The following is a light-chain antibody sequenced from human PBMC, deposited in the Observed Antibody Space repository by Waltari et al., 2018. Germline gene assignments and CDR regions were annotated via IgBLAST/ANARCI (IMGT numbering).Light chain of an antibody. CDR1: ALGNKY. V-gene: IGLV3-1*01. CDR2: EDE. CDR3: QTWDTNTVV. J-gene: IGLJ2*01. Sequence: SFALTQAPSLSVSPGQTATIACSGDALGNKYVCWYQQKPGQAPVLVIFEDEKRPSGIPERCSASNSGNTALLTITGVQALDEAAYYCQTWDTNTVVFGGGTKLTVL.